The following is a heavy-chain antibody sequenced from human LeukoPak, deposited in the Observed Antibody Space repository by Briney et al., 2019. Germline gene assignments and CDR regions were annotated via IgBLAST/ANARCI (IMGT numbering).Heavy chain of an antibody. D-gene: IGHD4-11*01. J-gene: IGHJ4*02. CDR1: GFTFRNYG. Sequence: PGGSLRLSCAASGFTFRNYGMHWVRQAPGKGLEWVAVISYDGSNKYYADSVKGRFTISKDNANSSLHLQMNSLRAEDTAVYYCARDLDYSKGFDYWGQGTLVTVSS. CDR2: ISYDGSNK. CDR3: ARDLDYSKGFDY. V-gene: IGHV3-30*03.